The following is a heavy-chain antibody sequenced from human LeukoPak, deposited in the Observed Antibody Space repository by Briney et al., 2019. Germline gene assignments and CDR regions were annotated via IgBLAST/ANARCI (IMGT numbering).Heavy chain of an antibody. V-gene: IGHV3-7*01. J-gene: IGHJ4*02. D-gene: IGHD1-7*01. Sequence: PGGSLRLSCAASGFAVSSNYMSWVRQAPGKGLEWVVTINSDGSAKYHVDSVKGRFTISRDNAKNLVYLQMSILRAEDTAVYYCADLGTSDCGQGTLVTVSS. CDR2: INSDGSAK. CDR3: ADLGTSD. CDR1: GFAVSSNY.